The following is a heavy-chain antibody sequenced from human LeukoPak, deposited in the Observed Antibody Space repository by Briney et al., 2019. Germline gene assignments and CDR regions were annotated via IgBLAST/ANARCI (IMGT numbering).Heavy chain of an antibody. CDR3: ARAGYDFWSGHYYYYGMDV. CDR2: ISYDGSNK. J-gene: IGHJ6*02. Sequence: GRSLRLSCAASGFTFSSYAMHWVRQAPGRGLEWVAVISYDGSNKYYADSVKGRFTISRDNSKNTLYPQMNSLRAEDTAVYYCARAGYDFWSGHYYYYGMDVWGQGTTVTVSS. D-gene: IGHD3-3*01. CDR1: GFTFSSYA. V-gene: IGHV3-30-3*01.